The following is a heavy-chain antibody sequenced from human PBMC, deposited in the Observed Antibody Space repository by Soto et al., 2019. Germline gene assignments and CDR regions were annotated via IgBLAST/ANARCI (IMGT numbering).Heavy chain of an antibody. J-gene: IGHJ6*02. Sequence: EVQLVESGGGLVQPGGSLRLSCTASGFTFSTYHINWVRQAPGKGLEWVSYISGSGRSKLYADSVKGRFTISRDNAKNSLYLQMNSLRDDDTAVYYCARDCGKGYGMDVWGQGTTVTVSS. CDR2: ISGSGRSK. V-gene: IGHV3-48*02. CDR1: GFTFSTYH. CDR3: ARDCGKGYGMDV.